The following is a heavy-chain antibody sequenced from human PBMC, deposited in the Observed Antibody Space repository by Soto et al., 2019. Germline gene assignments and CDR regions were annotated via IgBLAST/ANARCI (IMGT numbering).Heavy chain of an antibody. CDR2: ISSSSSTI. CDR1: GFNFSSYS. CDR3: ARDGSGTYYDFWSGYWFDP. V-gene: IGHV3-48*02. D-gene: IGHD3-3*01. Sequence: EVQLVESGGGLVQPGGSLRLSCAASGFNFSSYSMNWVRQAPGKGLEWVSYISSSSSTIYYADSVKGRFTISRDNAKNSLYLQMNSLRDEDTAVYYCARDGSGTYYDFWSGYWFDPWGQGTLVTVSS. J-gene: IGHJ5*02.